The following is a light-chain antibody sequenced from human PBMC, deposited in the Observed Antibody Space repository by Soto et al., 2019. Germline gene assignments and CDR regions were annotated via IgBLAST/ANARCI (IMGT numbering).Light chain of an antibody. CDR1: QSVSGNF. Sequence: EIVLTQSPCTLSLSPGERATLSCWASQSVSGNFLAWYQVKPGQAPRLVVYGASTRASGFPDRFSGSGSGTDFTLTISSLQAEDVAVYYCQQYYDNPRTFGQGTKVDIK. CDR2: GAS. V-gene: IGKV3-20*01. J-gene: IGKJ1*01. CDR3: QQYYDNPRT.